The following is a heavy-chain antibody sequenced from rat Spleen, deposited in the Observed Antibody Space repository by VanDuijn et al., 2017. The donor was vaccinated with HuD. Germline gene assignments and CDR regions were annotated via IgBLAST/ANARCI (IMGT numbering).Heavy chain of an antibody. CDR1: GFTFTDYG. CDR2: INTDSSRT. J-gene: IGHJ2*01. D-gene: IGHD1-8*01. Sequence: EVQLVESGGGLVQPGRSLKLSCVASGFTFTDYGMNWIRQAPENGIEWLAYINTDSSRTHYAETVKGRFTISRDNAKNTVDMQLSSLRSEDTAIYFCARERDYSRYFDYWGQGVMVTVSS. V-gene: IGHV5-43*01. CDR3: ARERDYSRYFDY.